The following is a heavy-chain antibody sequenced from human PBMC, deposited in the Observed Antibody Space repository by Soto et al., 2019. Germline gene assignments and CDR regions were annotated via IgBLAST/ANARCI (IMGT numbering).Heavy chain of an antibody. D-gene: IGHD4-17*01. CDR2: IKSKTDGGKT. V-gene: IGHV3-15*01. J-gene: IGHJ2*01. Sequence: EVQLVESGGGLVKPGGSLRLSCAASEFTFSHAWMTWVRQAPGKGLEWVGRIKSKTDGGKTDYAAPVKGRFTISRDDPKNTLYLQMNSLTTEDTAVYYCTTPDYGDHWHFELWGRGTLVTVSP. CDR1: EFTFSHAW. CDR3: TTPDYGDHWHFEL.